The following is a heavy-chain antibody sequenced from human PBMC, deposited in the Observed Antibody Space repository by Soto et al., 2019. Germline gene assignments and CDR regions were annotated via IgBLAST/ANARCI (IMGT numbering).Heavy chain of an antibody. J-gene: IGHJ6*03. CDR3: ARGDCVGGTCYSLAGSFYYYMDV. V-gene: IGHV3-74*02. CDR2: INSDGSVS. D-gene: IGHD2-15*01. CDR1: GFTFSNYW. Sequence: EVQLVESGGGLVQPGGSLRLSCAASGFTFSNYWMYWVRQAPGKGLEWVSRINSDGSVSSYADSVKGRLTISRDNVKNPLYLQMDRLRAEVTAVYYCARGDCVGGTCYSLAGSFYYYMDVSGKGTTVTVFS.